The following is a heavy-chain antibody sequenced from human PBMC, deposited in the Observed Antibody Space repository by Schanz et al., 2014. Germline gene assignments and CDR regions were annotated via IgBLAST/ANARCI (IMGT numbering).Heavy chain of an antibody. J-gene: IGHJ4*02. CDR2: ISRDGWTT. CDR1: GFTLSTNV. Sequence: EVQLVESGGGLVQPGGSLRLSCAASGFTLSTNVVHWVRQAPGKGLVWVSRISRDGWTTTYADSVRGRFTISRDNAENTLSLQMNSLRAEDTAVYYCAKDHAGSDILTALGNWGQGTLVTVSS. D-gene: IGHD3-9*01. V-gene: IGHV3-74*01. CDR3: AKDHAGSDILTALGN.